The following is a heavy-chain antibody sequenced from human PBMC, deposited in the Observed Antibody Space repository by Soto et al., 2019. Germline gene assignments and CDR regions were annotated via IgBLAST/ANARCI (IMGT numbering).Heavy chain of an antibody. J-gene: IGHJ5*02. CDR1: GGSISSGGYY. CDR3: AIVTYYYDSSGYYQT. V-gene: IGHV4-31*03. Sequence: SETLSLTCTVSGGSISSGGYYWSWIRQHPGKGLEWIGHIYYSGSTYYNPSLKSRVTISVDASKNQFSLKLSSVTASDTAVYYCAIVTYYYDSSGYYQTWGQGTLVTVSS. CDR2: IYYSGST. D-gene: IGHD3-22*01.